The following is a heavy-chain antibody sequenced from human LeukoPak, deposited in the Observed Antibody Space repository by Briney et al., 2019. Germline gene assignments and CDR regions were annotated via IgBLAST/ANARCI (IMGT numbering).Heavy chain of an antibody. CDR3: ATVPANMNGGFNV. CDR1: GYTFTSHG. J-gene: IGHJ3*01. D-gene: IGHD6-25*01. CDR2: INPSSGGT. V-gene: IGHV1-2*02. Sequence: ASVKVPCKASGYTFTSHGITWVRQAPGQGLEWMGWINPSSGGTDYAQRFQGRVTVTRYTSISTFYMELRLLRSDDTAVYYCATVPANMNGGFNVWGQGTMVTVSS.